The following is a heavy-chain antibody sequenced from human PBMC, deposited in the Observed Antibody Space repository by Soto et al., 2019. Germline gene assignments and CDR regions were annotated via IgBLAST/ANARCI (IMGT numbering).Heavy chain of an antibody. V-gene: IGHV4-34*01. CDR2: INHSGST. Sequence: SVTLSLTCAVYGGSFSCYYWSWIRQPPGKGLEWIGEINHSGSTNYNPSLKSRVTISVDTSKNQFSLKLSSVTAADTAVYYCARXPREGIRQWLVRNWFDPWGQGTLVTVSS. CDR1: GGSFSCYY. CDR3: ARXPREGIRQWLVRNWFDP. J-gene: IGHJ5*02. D-gene: IGHD6-19*01.